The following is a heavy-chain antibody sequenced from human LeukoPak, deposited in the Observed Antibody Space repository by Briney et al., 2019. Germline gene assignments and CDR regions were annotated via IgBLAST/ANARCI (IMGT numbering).Heavy chain of an antibody. CDR3: ATSFRAVNWFDP. CDR2: INPSGGST. V-gene: IGHV1-46*01. J-gene: IGHJ5*02. CDR1: GYTFTRYY. D-gene: IGHD3-10*01. Sequence: ASVKVSCKASGYTFTRYYMNWVRQAPGQGLEWMGIINPSGGSTNYAQKFQGRVTMTRDTSTSTIYMEVSSLRSEDTAVYYCATSFRAVNWFDPWGQGTLVTVSS.